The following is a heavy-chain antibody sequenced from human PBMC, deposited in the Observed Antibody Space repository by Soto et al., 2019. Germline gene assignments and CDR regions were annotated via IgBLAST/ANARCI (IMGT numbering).Heavy chain of an antibody. CDR3: ARHVTLYYGSGSYSYYYYGMDV. CDR1: GGSISSSSCY. Sequence: SETLSLTCTVSGGSISSSSCYWGWIRQPPGKGLEWIGSIYYSGSTYYNPSLKSRVTISVDTSKNQFSLKLSSVTAADTAVYYCARHVTLYYGSGSYSYYYYGMDVWGQGTTVTVSS. D-gene: IGHD3-10*01. V-gene: IGHV4-39*01. J-gene: IGHJ6*02. CDR2: IYYSGST.